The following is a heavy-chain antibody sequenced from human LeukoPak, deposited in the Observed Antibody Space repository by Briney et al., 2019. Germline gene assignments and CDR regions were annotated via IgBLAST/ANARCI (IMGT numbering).Heavy chain of an antibody. CDR3: ARDRGGSYSATDY. D-gene: IGHD2-15*01. CDR2: ISSSSITT. V-gene: IGHV3-48*04. J-gene: IGHJ4*02. Sequence: PGRSLRLSCAASGFTFSTYGMHWVRQAPGKGLEWVSFISSSSITTYYADSVKGRFTISRDNAEKSLYLQMNSLRAEDTAVYYCARDRGGSYSATDYWGQGTLVTVSS. CDR1: GFTFSTYG.